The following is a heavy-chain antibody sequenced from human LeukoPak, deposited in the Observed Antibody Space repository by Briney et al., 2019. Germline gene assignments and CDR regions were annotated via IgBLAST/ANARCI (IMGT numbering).Heavy chain of an antibody. CDR1: GASLSDYC. CDR3: ARVSGYCPDGVCRFDF. J-gene: IGHJ4*02. Sequence: PSETLSLTCDVSGASLSDYCWTWIRQTPGKGLEWIGHMNHLLTTNYNPSLKSRVTISGDTSKNQFSLNLISVTAADTAVNYCARVSGYCPDGVCRFDFWGQGTLVTVSS. CDR2: MNHLLTT. D-gene: IGHD2-8*01. V-gene: IGHV4-34*01.